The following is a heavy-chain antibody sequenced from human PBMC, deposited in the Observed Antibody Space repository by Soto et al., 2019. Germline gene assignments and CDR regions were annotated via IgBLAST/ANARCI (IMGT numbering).Heavy chain of an antibody. CDR3: AKDAKGASAPYFFDD. V-gene: IGHV3-23*01. CDR1: GFTFDSYA. D-gene: IGHD1-26*01. Sequence: EVQLLDSGGGLVQPGGSLRLSCAASGFTFDSYAMSWVRRAPGKGLEWVSGLSGSGATTHYADSVKGRFTISRDNSKNMVYLQLNNVRAEDTAVYFCAKDAKGASAPYFFDDWGQGTLVTVSS. J-gene: IGHJ4*02. CDR2: LSGSGATT.